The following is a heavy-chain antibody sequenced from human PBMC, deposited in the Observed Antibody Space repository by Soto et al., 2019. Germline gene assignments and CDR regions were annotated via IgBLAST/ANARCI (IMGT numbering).Heavy chain of an antibody. V-gene: IGHV3-66*01. D-gene: IGHD3-9*01. J-gene: IGHJ4*02. Sequence: PGGSLRLSCAASGFTVSSNYMSWVRQAPGKGLEWVSVIYSGGSTYYADSVKGRFTISRDNSKNTLYLQMNSLRAEDTAVYYCARGGTYYDILTGYYNPHYFDYWGQGTLVTVSS. CDR2: IYSGGST. CDR3: ARGGTYYDILTGYYNPHYFDY. CDR1: GFTVSSNY.